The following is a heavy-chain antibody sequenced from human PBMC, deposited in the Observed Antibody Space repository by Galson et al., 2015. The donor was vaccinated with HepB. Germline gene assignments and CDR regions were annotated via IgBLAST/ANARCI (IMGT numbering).Heavy chain of an antibody. Sequence: SVKVSCKASGYTFTSYYMHWVRQAPGQGLEWMGIINPNGGSTTYAPKFQGRVTMTRDTSTSTVYMELSSLRSEDTAVYYCARVAVTSSSYYSYMDVWGKGTTVTVSS. CDR2: INPNGGST. CDR1: GYTFTSYY. CDR3: ARVAVTSSSYYSYMDV. V-gene: IGHV1-46*01. D-gene: IGHD5-18*01. J-gene: IGHJ6*03.